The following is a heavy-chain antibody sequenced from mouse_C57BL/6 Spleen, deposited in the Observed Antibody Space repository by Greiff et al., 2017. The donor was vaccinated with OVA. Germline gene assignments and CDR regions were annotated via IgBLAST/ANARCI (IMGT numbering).Heavy chain of an antibody. Sequence: EVQLQQSGPELVKPGASVKISCKASGYTFTDYYMNWVKQSHGKSLEWIGDINPNNGGTSYNQKFKGKATLTVDKSSSTAYMELRSLTSEDSAVYYCARNGGIYYGNYDYAMDYWGQGTSVTVSS. CDR3: ARNGGIYYGNYDYAMDY. CDR1: GYTFTDYY. J-gene: IGHJ4*01. CDR2: INPNNGGT. V-gene: IGHV1-26*01. D-gene: IGHD2-1*01.